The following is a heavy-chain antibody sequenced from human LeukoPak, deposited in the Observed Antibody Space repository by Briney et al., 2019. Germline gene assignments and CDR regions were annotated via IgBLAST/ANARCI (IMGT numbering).Heavy chain of an antibody. CDR3: TRDQEGFDY. CDR2: ISDGGSAT. J-gene: IGHJ4*02. CDR1: GYTFSPYW. V-gene: IGHV3-7*03. Sequence: GGSLRLSCVASGYTFSPYWMSWVRQTPGKGLEWVASISDGGSATYYVDSVRGRFTISRDDAKNSLFLQMNGLRADDTAVYYCTRDQEGFDYWGQGTVVTVSS.